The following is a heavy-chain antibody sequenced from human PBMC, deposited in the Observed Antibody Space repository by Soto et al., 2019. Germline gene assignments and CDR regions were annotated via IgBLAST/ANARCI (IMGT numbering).Heavy chain of an antibody. Sequence: GGSLRLSCAASGFTFSSYGMHWVRQAPGKGLEWVAVISYDGSNKYYADSVKGRFTVSRDNSKNTLYLQMNSLRAEDTAVYYCAKELVRATFDYWGQGTLVTVSS. CDR2: ISYDGSNK. CDR3: AKELVRATFDY. J-gene: IGHJ4*02. D-gene: IGHD1-26*01. CDR1: GFTFSSYG. V-gene: IGHV3-30*18.